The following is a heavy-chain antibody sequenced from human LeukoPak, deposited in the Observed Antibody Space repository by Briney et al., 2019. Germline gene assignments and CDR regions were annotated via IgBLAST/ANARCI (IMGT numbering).Heavy chain of an antibody. CDR3: AKGTGSSSPDEAFDI. CDR2: IYTSGST. CDR1: GGSISSYY. D-gene: IGHD6-13*01. V-gene: IGHV4-4*07. J-gene: IGHJ3*02. Sequence: SETLSLTCTVSGGSISSYYWSWIRQPAGKGLEWIGRIYTSGSTNYNPSLKSRVTMSVDTSKNQFSLKPSSVTAADTAVYYCAKGTGSSSPDEAFDICGQGTMVTVSS.